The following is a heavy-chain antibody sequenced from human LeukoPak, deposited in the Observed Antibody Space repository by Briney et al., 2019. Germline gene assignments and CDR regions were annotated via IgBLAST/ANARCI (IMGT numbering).Heavy chain of an antibody. J-gene: IGHJ5*02. CDR3: ARETIGYYYGSGSYGKWFDP. CDR1: GGPISSSSYY. D-gene: IGHD3-10*01. V-gene: IGHV4-39*07. Sequence: SETLSLTCTVSGGPISSSSYYWGWIRQPPGKGLEWIGSIYYSGSTYYNPSLKSRVTISVDTSKNQFSLKLSSVTAADTAVYYCARETIGYYYGSGSYGKWFDPWGQGTLVTVSS. CDR2: IYYSGST.